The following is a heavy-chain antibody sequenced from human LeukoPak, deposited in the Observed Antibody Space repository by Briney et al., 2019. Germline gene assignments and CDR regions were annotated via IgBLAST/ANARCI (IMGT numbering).Heavy chain of an antibody. Sequence: GGSLRLSCAASGFTFSSYSMNWVRQAPGKGLEWVSSISSSSSYIYYADSVKGRFTISRDNAKNSLYLQMNSLRAEDTAVYYCARGSIAAAVLGLFDIWGQGTMVTVSS. D-gene: IGHD6-13*01. CDR3: ARGSIAAAVLGLFDI. J-gene: IGHJ3*02. CDR2: ISSSSSYI. V-gene: IGHV3-21*01. CDR1: GFTFSSYS.